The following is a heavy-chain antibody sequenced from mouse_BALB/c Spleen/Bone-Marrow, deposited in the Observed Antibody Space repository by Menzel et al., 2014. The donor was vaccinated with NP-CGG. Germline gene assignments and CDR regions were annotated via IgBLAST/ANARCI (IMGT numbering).Heavy chain of an antibody. Sequence: VQLQQSGAELVKPGASVKLSCTASGFNIKDTYMHWVKQRPEQGLEWIGRIDPANGNTKYDPKFQGKATITADTSSNTAYLQLSSLTSEDTAVHYWASYVYGYYLDYWGQGTTRTVSS. J-gene: IGHJ2*01. D-gene: IGHD2-2*01. V-gene: IGHV14-3*02. CDR3: ASYVYGYYLDY. CDR2: IDPANGNT. CDR1: GFNIKDTY.